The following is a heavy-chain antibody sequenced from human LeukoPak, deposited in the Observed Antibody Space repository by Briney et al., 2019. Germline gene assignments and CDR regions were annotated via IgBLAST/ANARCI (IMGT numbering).Heavy chain of an antibody. CDR2: IYTSGST. D-gene: IGHD5-24*01. J-gene: IGHJ4*02. V-gene: IGHV4-61*02. CDR1: GGSTSSGSYY. CDR3: ARYPGRDGYNAIDY. Sequence: SQTLSLTCTVSGGSTSSGSYYWSWIRQPAGKGLEWIGRIYTSGSTNYNPSLKSRVTISVDTSKNQFSLKLSSVTAADTAVYYCARYPGRDGYNAIDYWGQGTLVTVSS.